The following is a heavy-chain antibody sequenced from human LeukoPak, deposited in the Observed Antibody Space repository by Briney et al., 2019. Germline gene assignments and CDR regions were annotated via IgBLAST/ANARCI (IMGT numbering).Heavy chain of an antibody. J-gene: IGHJ4*02. D-gene: IGHD1-1*01. CDR2: ISGSGGST. CDR3: AKATGTFYYFDY. Sequence: QSGGSLRLSCAPSGFTFADFGMSWVRQAPGKGLEWVSAISGSGGSTYYADSVKGRFTISRDNSKNTLYLQMNSLRAEDTAVYYCAKATGTFYYFDYWGQGTLVTVSS. V-gene: IGHV3-23*01. CDR1: GFTFADFG.